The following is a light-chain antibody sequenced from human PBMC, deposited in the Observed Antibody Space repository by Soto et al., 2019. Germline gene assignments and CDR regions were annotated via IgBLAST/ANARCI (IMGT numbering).Light chain of an antibody. V-gene: IGKV3-20*01. J-gene: IGKJ2*01. CDR3: QQYGSSPPYT. CDR1: QSVSSNY. CDR2: DAS. Sequence: EIVLTQSPGTLSLSPGERATLSCRASQSVSSNYLAWYQQKPGQAPRLLIHDASSRATGIPDRFSGSGSGTDFTLTITRLEPDDFAVYFCQQYGSSPPYTFGQGTKLEIK.